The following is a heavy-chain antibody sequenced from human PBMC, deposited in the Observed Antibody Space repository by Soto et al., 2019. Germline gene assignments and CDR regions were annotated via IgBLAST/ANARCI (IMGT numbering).Heavy chain of an antibody. D-gene: IGHD6-19*01. V-gene: IGHV3-23*01. CDR3: AKDGVSSGWPNYFDY. Sequence: GGSLRLSCAASGFTFSSYAMSWVRQAPGKGLEWVSAISGSGGSTYYADSVKGRFTISRDNSKNTLYLQMNSLRAEDTAVYYCAKDGVSSGWPNYFDYWGQGTLVTVSS. CDR2: ISGSGGST. J-gene: IGHJ4*02. CDR1: GFTFSSYA.